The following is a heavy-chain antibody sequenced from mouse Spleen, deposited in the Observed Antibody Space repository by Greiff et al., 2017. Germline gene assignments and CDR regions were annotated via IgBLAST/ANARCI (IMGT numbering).Heavy chain of an antibody. V-gene: IGHV5-16*01. Sequence: EVKVVESEGGLVQPGSSMKLSCTASGFTFSDYYMAWVRQVPEKGLEWVANINYDGSSTYYLDSLKSRFIISRDNAKNILYLQMSSLKSEDTATYYCARGGLLSYAMDYWGQGTSVTVSS. J-gene: IGHJ4*01. D-gene: IGHD2-3*01. CDR2: INYDGSST. CDR1: GFTFSDYY. CDR3: ARGGLLSYAMDY.